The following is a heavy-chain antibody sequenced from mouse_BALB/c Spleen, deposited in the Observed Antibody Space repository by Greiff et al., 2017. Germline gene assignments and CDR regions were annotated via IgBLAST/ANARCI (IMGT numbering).Heavy chain of an antibody. CDR1: GYSFTSYY. V-gene: IGHV1S135*01. CDR2: IDPFNGGT. Sequence: VQLKQSGPELMKPGASVKISCKASGYSFTSYYMHWVKQSHGKSLEWIGYIDPFNGGTSYNQKFKGKATLTVDKSSSTAYMHLSSLTSEDSAVYYCARRGAGTPAWFAYWGQGTLVTVSA. D-gene: IGHD3-3*01. J-gene: IGHJ3*01. CDR3: ARRGAGTPAWFAY.